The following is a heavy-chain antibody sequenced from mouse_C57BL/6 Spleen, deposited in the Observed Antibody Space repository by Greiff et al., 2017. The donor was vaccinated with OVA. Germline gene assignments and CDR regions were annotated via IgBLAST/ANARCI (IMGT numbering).Heavy chain of an antibody. V-gene: IGHV1-19*01. CDR2: INPYNGGT. Sequence: VQLQQSGPVLVKPGASVKMSCKASGYTFTDYYMNWVKQSHGTSLEWIGVINPYNGGTSYNQKFKGKATLTVDKSSSTAYMELNSLTSEDAAVDYCARDGTVVATRYFDVWGTGTTVTVSS. D-gene: IGHD1-1*01. CDR1: GYTFTDYY. J-gene: IGHJ1*03. CDR3: ARDGTVVATRYFDV.